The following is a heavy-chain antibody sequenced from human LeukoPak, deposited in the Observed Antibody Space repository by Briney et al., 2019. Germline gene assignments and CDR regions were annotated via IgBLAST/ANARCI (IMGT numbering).Heavy chain of an antibody. CDR3: ARMYCGGDCYSRFSWFDP. CDR2: ISSNGGST. Sequence: GGSLRLSCAASGFTFSNYAMHWVRQAPGKGLEYVSAISSNGGSTYYANSVKGRFTISRDNAKNSLYLQMNSLRAEDTAVYYCARMYCGGDCYSRFSWFDPWGQGTLVTVSS. D-gene: IGHD2-21*02. V-gene: IGHV3-64*01. J-gene: IGHJ5*02. CDR1: GFTFSNYA.